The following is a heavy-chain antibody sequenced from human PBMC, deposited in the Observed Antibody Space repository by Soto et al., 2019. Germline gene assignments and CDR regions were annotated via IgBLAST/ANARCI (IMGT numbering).Heavy chain of an antibody. Sequence: QVQLVESRGGVVQPGRSLRLSCAADGFTFSSYGMHWVRQAPGKGLEWVAVISYDGSNKYYADSVKGQFTISRDNSKNTLYLQMNSLRAEDKDVDYCARDRRAGTTPRWDGGFDPWGQGTLVTVSS. D-gene: IGHD1-1*01. CDR1: GFTFSSYG. CDR3: ARDRRAGTTPRWDGGFDP. J-gene: IGHJ5*02. CDR2: ISYDGSNK. V-gene: IGHV3-30*03.